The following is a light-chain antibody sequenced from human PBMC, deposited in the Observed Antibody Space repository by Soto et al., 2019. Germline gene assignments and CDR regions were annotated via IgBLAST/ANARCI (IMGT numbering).Light chain of an antibody. CDR2: DAS. V-gene: IGKV1-33*01. Sequence: IQMTQSPSSLSASVGDRVTITCQASQDIRNYLNWYQQKPGKAPKLLIYDASNLETGVPSRFSGSGSGTDFTFTISSLQPEDIATYYCQQYDSLPPITFGQGTRLEIK. CDR1: QDIRNY. CDR3: QQYDSLPPIT. J-gene: IGKJ5*01.